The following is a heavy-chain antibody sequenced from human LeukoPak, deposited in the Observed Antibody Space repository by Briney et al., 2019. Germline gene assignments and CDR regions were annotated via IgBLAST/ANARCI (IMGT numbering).Heavy chain of an antibody. D-gene: IGHD6-19*01. Sequence: ASVKVSCKASGYTFTSYGISWVRQAPGQGLEWMGWISAYNGNTNYAQKLQGRVTMTTDTSTSTAYMELRSLRSDDTAVYYCARDRAVADYNWFDPWGQGTLVTVSS. CDR2: ISAYNGNT. J-gene: IGHJ5*02. CDR3: ARDRAVADYNWFDP. CDR1: GYTFTSYG. V-gene: IGHV1-18*01.